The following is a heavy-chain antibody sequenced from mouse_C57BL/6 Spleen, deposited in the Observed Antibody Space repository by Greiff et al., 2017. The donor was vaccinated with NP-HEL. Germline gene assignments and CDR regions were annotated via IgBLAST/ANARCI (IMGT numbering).Heavy chain of an antibody. V-gene: IGHV2-2*01. CDR2: IWSGGST. Sequence: QVQLQQSGPGLVQPSQSLSITCTVSGFSLTSYGVHWVRQSPGKGLEWLGVIWSGGSTDYNAAFISRLSISKDNSKSQVSFKMNSLQADDTSIYYCARNSLYYSNYPYYFDYWGQGTTLTVSS. CDR1: GFSLTSYG. D-gene: IGHD2-5*01. J-gene: IGHJ2*01. CDR3: ARNSLYYSNYPYYFDY.